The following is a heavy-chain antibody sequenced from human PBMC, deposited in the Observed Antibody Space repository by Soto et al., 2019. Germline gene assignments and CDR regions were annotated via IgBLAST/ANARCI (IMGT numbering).Heavy chain of an antibody. V-gene: IGHV3-11*06. CDR3: ARGPCRTTSCPTTYYGMDV. J-gene: IGHJ6*02. Sequence: GGSLRLSCAASGFTFSDYHLSWIRQAPGKGLEWVSYIGTGSTKYADSVKGRFTISRDNAKNSLYLQMNSLRAEDTAVYYCARGPCRTTSCPTTYYGMDVWGQGTTVTVSS. CDR2: IGTGST. CDR1: GFTFSDYH. D-gene: IGHD2-2*01.